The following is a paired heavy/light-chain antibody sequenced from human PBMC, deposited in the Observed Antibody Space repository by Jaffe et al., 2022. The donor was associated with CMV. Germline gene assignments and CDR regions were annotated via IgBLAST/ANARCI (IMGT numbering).Heavy chain of an antibody. CDR1: GYIFTDYF. D-gene: IGHD3-10*01. Sequence: QVQLVQSGAEVKKAGASVKVSCKASGYIFTDYFIHWVRQVPGQGPEWMGWINPHSGGTDYSQKFKGRLTVSRDTSSTTAYMELNRLRSDDTAIYYCARDVIRGVMFFDSWGQGALVTVSS. J-gene: IGHJ4*02. V-gene: IGHV1-2*02. CDR3: ARDVIRGVMFFDS. CDR2: INPHSGGT.
Light chain of an antibody. J-gene: IGKJ2*03. Sequence: DIVMTQSPDSLAVSLGERATINCKSSQSVLYNSDNKNYLAWYQQKPGQPPKLLIYWASTRESGVPDRFSGSGSGTDFTLTINSLQAEDVALYYCQHYYSNPYSFGQGTKLEIK. V-gene: IGKV4-1*01. CDR3: QHYYSNPYS. CDR2: WAS. CDR1: QSVLYNSDNKNY.